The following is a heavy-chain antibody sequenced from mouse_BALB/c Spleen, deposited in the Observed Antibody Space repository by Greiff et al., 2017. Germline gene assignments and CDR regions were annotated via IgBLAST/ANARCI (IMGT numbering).Heavy chain of an antibody. CDR2: ILPGSGTT. Sequence: VQLQQSGAELMKPGASVKISCKATGYTFSSYWIEWVKQRPGHGLEWIEEILPGSGTTNYKEKFKGKATFTADTSSNTAYMQLSSLTSEDSAVYYCAREILYGPFDYWGQGTTLTVSS. D-gene: IGHD2-10*02. CDR1: GYTFSSYW. J-gene: IGHJ2*01. CDR3: AREILYGPFDY. V-gene: IGHV1-9*01.